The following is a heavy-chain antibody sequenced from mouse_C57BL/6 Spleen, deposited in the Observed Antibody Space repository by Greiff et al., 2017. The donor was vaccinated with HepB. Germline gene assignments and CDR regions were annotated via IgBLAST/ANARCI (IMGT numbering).Heavy chain of an antibody. V-gene: IGHV1-82*01. J-gene: IGHJ3*01. Sequence: VQLQQSGPELVKPGASVKISCKASGYAFSSSWMNWVKQRPGKGLEWIGRIYPGDGDTNYNGKFKGKATLTADKSSSTAYMQLSSLTSEDSAVYFCARGGDWGFAYWGQGTLVTVSA. CDR2: IYPGDGDT. CDR3: ARGGDWGFAY. CDR1: GYAFSSSW.